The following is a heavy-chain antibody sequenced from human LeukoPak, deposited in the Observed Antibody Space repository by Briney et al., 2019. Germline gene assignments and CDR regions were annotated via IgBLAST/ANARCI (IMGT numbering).Heavy chain of an antibody. CDR1: GGSFSGYY. V-gene: IGHV4-34*01. CDR3: ARHDTVAFDI. J-gene: IGHJ3*02. CDR2: INHSGST. Sequence: SETLSLTCAVYGGSFSGYYWSWIRQPPGKGLEWIGEINHSGSTNYNPSLKSRVTISVDTSKNQFSLKLSSVTAADTAVYYCARHDTVAFDIWGQGTMVTVSS.